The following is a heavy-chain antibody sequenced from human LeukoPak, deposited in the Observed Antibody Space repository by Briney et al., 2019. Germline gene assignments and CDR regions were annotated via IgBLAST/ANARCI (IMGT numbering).Heavy chain of an antibody. Sequence: PGGSLRLSCAASGFTFSNYVMSWVRQAPGKGLEWVSVISGSGGSTYYVDSVQGRFTISRDNSKNTLFLQMDSLRAEDTAVYYCAKDARPYYYDSSGYSGDWFDPWGQGTLVTVSS. CDR3: AKDARPYYYDSSGYSGDWFDP. CDR1: GFTFSNYV. D-gene: IGHD3-22*01. J-gene: IGHJ5*02. V-gene: IGHV3-23*01. CDR2: ISGSGGST.